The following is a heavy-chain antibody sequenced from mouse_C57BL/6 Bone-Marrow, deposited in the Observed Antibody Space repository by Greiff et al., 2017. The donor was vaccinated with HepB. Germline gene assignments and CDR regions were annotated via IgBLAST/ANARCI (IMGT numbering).Heavy chain of an antibody. Sequence: EVQLVESGGGLVQPGGSLKLSCAASGFTFSDYYMYWVRQTPEKRLEWVAYISNGGGSTYYPDTVKGRFTISRDNAKNTLYLQMSRLKSEDTAMYYCARHGDYGSWFAYWGQGTLVTVSA. V-gene: IGHV5-12*01. CDR2: ISNGGGST. J-gene: IGHJ3*01. CDR3: ARHGDYGSWFAY. D-gene: IGHD1-1*01. CDR1: GFTFSDYY.